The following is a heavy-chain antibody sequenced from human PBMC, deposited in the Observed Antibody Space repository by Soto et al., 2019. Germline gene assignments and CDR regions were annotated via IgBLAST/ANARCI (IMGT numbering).Heavy chain of an antibody. D-gene: IGHD2-15*01. CDR1: GGTFSSYT. CDR3: ARDSRDIVVVADHAYTDY. CDR2: IIPILGIA. Sequence: SVKVSCKASGGTFSSYTISWVRQAPGQGLEWMGRIIPILGIANYAQKFQGRVTITADKSTSTAYMELSSLRSEDTAVYYCARDSRDIVVVADHAYTDYWGQGTLVTVSS. V-gene: IGHV1-69*04. J-gene: IGHJ4*02.